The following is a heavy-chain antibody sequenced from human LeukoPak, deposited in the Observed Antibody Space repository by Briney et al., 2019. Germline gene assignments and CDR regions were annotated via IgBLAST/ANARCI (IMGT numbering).Heavy chain of an antibody. J-gene: IGHJ3*02. CDR2: INPSGGST. D-gene: IGHD3-10*01. CDR3: AREYYYGSGSYYRDAFDI. Sequence: ASAKVSCKASGYTFTSYYMHWVRQAPGQGLEWMGIINPSGGSTSYAQKFQGRVTMTRDTSTSTVYMELSSLRSEDTAVYYCAREYYYGSGSYYRDAFDIWGQGTMVTVSS. V-gene: IGHV1-46*01. CDR1: GYTFTSYY.